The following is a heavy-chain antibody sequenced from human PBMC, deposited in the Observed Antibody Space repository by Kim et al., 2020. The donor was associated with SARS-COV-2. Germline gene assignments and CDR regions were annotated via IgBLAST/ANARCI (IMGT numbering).Heavy chain of an antibody. V-gene: IGHV3-9*01. CDR3: AKEIAAAGPYYFDY. Sequence: GGSLRLSCVASGFTFDDYAMHWVRQAPGKGLEWVSGINWNSGRIGYADSVKGRFTISRDNAKNSLYLQMNSVRPEDTALYYCAKEIAAAGPYYFDYWGQGALVTVSS. CDR1: GFTFDDYA. D-gene: IGHD6-13*01. CDR2: INWNSGRI. J-gene: IGHJ4*02.